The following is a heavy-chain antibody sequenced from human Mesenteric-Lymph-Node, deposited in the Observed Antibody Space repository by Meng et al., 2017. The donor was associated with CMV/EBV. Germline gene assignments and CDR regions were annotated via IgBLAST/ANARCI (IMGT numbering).Heavy chain of an antibody. D-gene: IGHD3-10*01. CDR2: INTNTGNP. CDR3: ARDYGSGSYFFDY. CDR1: GYTFTSYA. V-gene: IGHV7-4-1*02. Sequence: CKTSGYTFTSYAMSWVRQAPGQGLEWMGWINTNTGNPTYAQGFTGRFVFSLDTSVSTAYLQISSLKAEDTAVYYCARDYGSGSYFFDYWGQGTLVTVSS. J-gene: IGHJ4*02.